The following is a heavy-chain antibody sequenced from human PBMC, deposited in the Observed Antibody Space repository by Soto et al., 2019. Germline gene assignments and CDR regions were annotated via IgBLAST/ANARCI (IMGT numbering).Heavy chain of an antibody. CDR1: GFSLSNARMG. V-gene: IGHV2-26*01. CDR3: ARILVSGGDLNWFDP. Sequence: QVTLKESGPVLVKPTETLTLTCTVSGFSLSNARMGVSWIRQPPGKALEWLAHIFSNDEKSYSTSLKSRLTISKATPKSQVVLTMTNMDPVDTATYYCARILVSGGDLNWFDPWGQGTLVTVSS. CDR2: IFSNDEK. D-gene: IGHD4-17*01. J-gene: IGHJ5*02.